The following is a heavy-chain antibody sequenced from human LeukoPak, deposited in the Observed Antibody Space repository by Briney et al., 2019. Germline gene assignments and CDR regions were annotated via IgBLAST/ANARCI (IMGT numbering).Heavy chain of an antibody. D-gene: IGHD7-27*01. CDR3: AKDRATGDLYYGMDV. J-gene: IGHJ6*02. V-gene: IGHV3-21*04. CDR1: GFTFSSYS. Sequence: GGSLRLSCAASGFTFSSYSMNWVRQAPGKGLEWVSSISSSSSYIYYADSVKGRFTISGDNAKNSLYLQMNSLRAEDTAVYYCAKDRATGDLYYGMDVWGQGTTVTVSS. CDR2: ISSSSSYI.